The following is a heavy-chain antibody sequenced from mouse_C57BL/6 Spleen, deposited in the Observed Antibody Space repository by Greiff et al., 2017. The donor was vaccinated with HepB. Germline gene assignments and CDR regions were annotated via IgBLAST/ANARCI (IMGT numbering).Heavy chain of an antibody. CDR1: GYTFTSYW. V-gene: IGHV1-69*01. Sequence: VQLQQSGAELVMPGASVKLSCKASGYTFTSYWMHWVKQRPGQGLEWIGEIDPSDSYTNYNQKFKGKSILTVDKSSSTAYMQLSSLTSEDSAVYYCASSYYYGSSYWYFDVWGTGTTVTVSS. CDR3: ASSYYYGSSYWYFDV. J-gene: IGHJ1*03. D-gene: IGHD1-1*01. CDR2: IDPSDSYT.